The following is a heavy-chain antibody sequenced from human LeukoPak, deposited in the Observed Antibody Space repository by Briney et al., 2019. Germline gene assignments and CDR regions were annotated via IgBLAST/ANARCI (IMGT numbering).Heavy chain of an antibody. CDR3: AREGIVGATVPYYFDY. CDR2: ISYDGSNK. J-gene: IGHJ4*02. V-gene: IGHV3-30*04. CDR1: GFTFSSYA. D-gene: IGHD1-26*01. Sequence: GGSLRLSCAASGFTFSSYAMHWVRQAPGKGLEWVAVISYDGSNKYYADSVKGRFTISRDNSKNTLYLQTNSLRAEDTAVYYCAREGIVGATVPYYFDYWGQGTLVTVSS.